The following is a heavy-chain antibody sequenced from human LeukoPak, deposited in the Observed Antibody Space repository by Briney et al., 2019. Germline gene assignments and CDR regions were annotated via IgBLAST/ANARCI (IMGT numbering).Heavy chain of an antibody. D-gene: IGHD3-16*01. CDR1: GYSISSGYY. Sequence: SETLSLTCAVSGYSISSGYYWGWIRQPPGKGLEWIGSIYYSGGTYYNPSLKSRVTISVDTSKNQFSLKLSSVTAADTAVYYCARLYVYYYYMDVWGKGTTVTVSS. CDR3: ARLYVYYYYMDV. J-gene: IGHJ6*03. V-gene: IGHV4-38-2*01. CDR2: IYYSGGT.